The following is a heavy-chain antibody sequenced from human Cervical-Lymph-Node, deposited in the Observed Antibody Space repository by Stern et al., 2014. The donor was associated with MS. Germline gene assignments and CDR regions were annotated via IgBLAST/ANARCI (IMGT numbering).Heavy chain of an antibody. CDR1: GGTFSNYA. Sequence: IQLVQSGAEVKKPGSSVKVSCKASGGTFSNYAISWVRQAPGQGLEWMGRIVPFLGIRNYTQKFEGSVTLSADKSTATAYMELSSLRSVDSAKYSCARDDSGANSGVPPHFTREHYPYYGMDVWGQGTTVTVSS. J-gene: IGHJ6*02. V-gene: IGHV1-69*04. D-gene: IGHD4-23*01. CDR2: IVPFLGIR. CDR3: ARDDSGANSGVPPHFTREHYPYYGMDV.